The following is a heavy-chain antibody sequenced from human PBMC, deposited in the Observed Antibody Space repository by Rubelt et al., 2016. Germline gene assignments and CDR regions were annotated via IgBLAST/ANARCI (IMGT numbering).Heavy chain of an antibody. Sequence: VRQAPGKGLEWVSSISNTGESTYYADSVKGRFTVSRDSSKDTLYLQMSSLRVEDTAVYYCARGRDYGDYWGQGTLVTVSS. CDR2: ISNTGEST. V-gene: IGHV3-23*01. CDR3: ARGRDYGDY. J-gene: IGHJ4*02.